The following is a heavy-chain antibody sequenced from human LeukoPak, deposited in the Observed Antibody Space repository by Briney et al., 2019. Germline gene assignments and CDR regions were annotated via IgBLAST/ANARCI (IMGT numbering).Heavy chain of an antibody. Sequence: ASVKVSCKASGYTFTSYAMNWVRQAPGQWLEWMGWINTNTGNPTYAQGFTGRFVFSLDTSVSTAYLQISSLKAEDTAVYYCARGTSLWFGEPGVDYWGQGTLVTVSS. CDR1: GYTFTSYA. CDR2: INTNTGNP. J-gene: IGHJ4*02. CDR3: ARGTSLWFGEPGVDY. V-gene: IGHV7-4-1*02. D-gene: IGHD3-10*01.